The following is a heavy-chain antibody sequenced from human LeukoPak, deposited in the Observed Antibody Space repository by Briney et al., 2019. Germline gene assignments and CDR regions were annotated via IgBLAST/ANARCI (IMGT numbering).Heavy chain of an antibody. CDR3: ARARIRYLYSSSWYYFDY. CDR1: GGSFSGYY. J-gene: IGHJ4*02. V-gene: IGHV4-34*01. D-gene: IGHD6-13*01. CDR2: INHSGST. Sequence: SETLSLTCAVYGGSFSGYYWSWIRQPPGKGLEWIGEINHSGSTNYNPSLKSRVTISVDTSKNQFSLKLSSVTAADTAVYYCARARIRYLYSSSWYYFDYWGQGTLVTVSS.